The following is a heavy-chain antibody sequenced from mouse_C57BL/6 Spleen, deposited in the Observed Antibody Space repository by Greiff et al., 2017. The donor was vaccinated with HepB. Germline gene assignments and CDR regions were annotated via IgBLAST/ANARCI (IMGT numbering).Heavy chain of an antibody. J-gene: IGHJ2*01. V-gene: IGHV5-17*01. Sequence: EVMLVESGGGLVKPGGSLKLSCAASGFTFSDYGMHWVRQAPEKGLEWVAYISSGSSTIYYADTVKGRFTISRDNAKNTIFLHMTSLRSEDTAMYYCALDYYSNYGYWGQGTTLTVSS. CDR1: GFTFSDYG. CDR2: ISSGSSTI. CDR3: ALDYYSNYGY. D-gene: IGHD2-5*01.